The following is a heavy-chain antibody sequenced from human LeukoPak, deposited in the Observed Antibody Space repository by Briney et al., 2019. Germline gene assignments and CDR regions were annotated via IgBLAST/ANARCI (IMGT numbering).Heavy chain of an antibody. J-gene: IGHJ5*02. V-gene: IGHV4-34*01. Sequence: SETLSLTCAVYGGSFSGYYWSWIRQPPWKGLEWIGEINHSGSTNYNPSLKSRVTISVDTSKNQFSLKLSSVTAADTAAYYCARRWVVVSAITYNWFDPWGQGTLVTVSS. CDR1: GGSFSGYY. D-gene: IGHD2-15*01. CDR2: INHSGST. CDR3: ARRWVVVSAITYNWFDP.